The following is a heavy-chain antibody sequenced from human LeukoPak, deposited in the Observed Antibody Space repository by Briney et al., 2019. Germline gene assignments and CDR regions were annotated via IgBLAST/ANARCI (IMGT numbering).Heavy chain of an antibody. CDR3: ARIAAAGNRRLNY. D-gene: IGHD6-13*01. J-gene: IGHJ4*02. V-gene: IGHV1-8*01. CDR1: GYTFTSYD. Sequence: GASVKVSCKASGYTFTSYDINWVRQATGQGLEWMGWMNPNSGNTGYAQKFQGRITMARSTSISTAYMELSSLTSEDTAVYYCARIAAAGNRRLNYWGQGTLVTVSS. CDR2: MNPNSGNT.